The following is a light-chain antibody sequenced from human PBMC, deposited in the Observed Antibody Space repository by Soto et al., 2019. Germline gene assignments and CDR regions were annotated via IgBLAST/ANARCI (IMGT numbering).Light chain of an antibody. J-gene: IGKJ3*01. V-gene: IGKV1-5*03. CDR2: QAS. CDR1: QSINIY. Sequence: DIQVTQSPATLSASVGDRVTIICRASQSINIYLAWYRQKPGKAPELLIYQASILEPGVPSRFSGRGSGTDFTLTISSLQPEDFATYYCQQYNSYVFGPGTKVDIK. CDR3: QQYNSYV.